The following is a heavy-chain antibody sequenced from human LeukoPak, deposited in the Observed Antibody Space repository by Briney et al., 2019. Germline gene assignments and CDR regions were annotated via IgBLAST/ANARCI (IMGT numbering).Heavy chain of an antibody. D-gene: IGHD4-17*01. CDR2: MNPDSGST. Sequence: GASVKVSCKASGYTFISYDINWVRQAPGQGLEWMGWMNPDSGSTGYAQKFQGRVTMTSHTSITTAYMELGSLRSEDTAVYYCVRGREGYGDYAKKGRWFDPWGQGTLVTVSS. CDR1: GYTFISYD. CDR3: VRGREGYGDYAKKGRWFDP. V-gene: IGHV1-8*01. J-gene: IGHJ5*02.